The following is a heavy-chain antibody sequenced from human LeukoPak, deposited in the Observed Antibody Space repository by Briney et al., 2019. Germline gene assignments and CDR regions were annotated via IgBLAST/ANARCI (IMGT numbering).Heavy chain of an antibody. Sequence: GGSLRLSCAASGFTFSSYAMTWVRQAPGKGLEWVSTITGSGSSTYYADSVKGRFTISRDNSKNTLYLQMNSLTAEDTAVYYRANPHCSSTSCYWFDPWGQGTLVTVSS. V-gene: IGHV3-23*01. J-gene: IGHJ5*02. D-gene: IGHD2-2*01. CDR1: GFTFSSYA. CDR3: ANPHCSSTSCYWFDP. CDR2: ITGSGSST.